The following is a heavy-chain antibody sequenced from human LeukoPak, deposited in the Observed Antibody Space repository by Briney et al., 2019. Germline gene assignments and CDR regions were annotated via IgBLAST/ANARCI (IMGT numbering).Heavy chain of an antibody. CDR3: ARGIESYGDYGY. CDR1: GGSTSGSY. V-gene: IGHV4-59*01. Sequence: SETLSLTCTVSGGSTSGSYWSWIRQPPGKGLEWIAYMYNSGSTNYNPSLKSRVTISIDTSKNQFSLKLSSLTAADTAIYYCARGIESYGDYGYWGQGILVTVSS. D-gene: IGHD4-17*01. CDR2: MYNSGST. J-gene: IGHJ4*02.